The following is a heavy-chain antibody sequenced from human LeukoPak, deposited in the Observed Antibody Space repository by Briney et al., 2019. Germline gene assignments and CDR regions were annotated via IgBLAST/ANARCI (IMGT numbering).Heavy chain of an antibody. CDR3: ARGAYSSGWAYFDH. CDR2: INTDGSST. Sequence: GGSLRLSCAASGFTFSSYWMPWVRQAPGKGLVWVSRINTDGSSTSYADSVKGRFTISRDNAKNTLYLQMNSLRAEDTAVYYCARGAYSSGWAYFDHWGQGTLVTVSS. J-gene: IGHJ4*02. CDR1: GFTFSSYW. D-gene: IGHD6-19*01. V-gene: IGHV3-74*01.